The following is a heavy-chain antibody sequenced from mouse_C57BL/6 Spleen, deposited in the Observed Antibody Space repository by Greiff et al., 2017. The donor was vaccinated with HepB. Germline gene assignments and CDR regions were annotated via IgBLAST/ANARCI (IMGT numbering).Heavy chain of an antibody. Sequence: VQLQESGPELVKPGASVKLSCKASGYTFTSYDINWVKQRPGQGLEWIGWIYPRDGSTKYNEKFKGKATLTVDTSSSTAYMELHSLTSEDSAVYFCARYYCRRDYAMDYWGQGTSVTVSS. J-gene: IGHJ4*01. CDR2: IYPRDGST. CDR1: GYTFTSYD. D-gene: IGHD1-1*01. CDR3: ARYYCRRDYAMDY. V-gene: IGHV1-85*01.